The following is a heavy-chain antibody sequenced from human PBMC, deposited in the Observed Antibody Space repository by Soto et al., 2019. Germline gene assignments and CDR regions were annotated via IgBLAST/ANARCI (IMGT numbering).Heavy chain of an antibody. CDR1: GFTFSSYS. V-gene: IGHV3-23*01. CDR3: AKDQQVAAIYAFDV. D-gene: IGHD2-21*02. CDR2: ISGSGGST. J-gene: IGHJ3*01. Sequence: GGSMILSCAASGFTFSSYSMSWVRQAPGKGLEWVSAISGSGGSTYYADSVKGRFTISRDNSKNMLYLQMNSLRAEDTAVYYCAKDQQVAAIYAFDVWGQGTMVTVSS.